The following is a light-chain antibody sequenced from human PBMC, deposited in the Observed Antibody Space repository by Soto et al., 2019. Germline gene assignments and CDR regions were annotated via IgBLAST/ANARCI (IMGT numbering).Light chain of an antibody. CDR2: GAS. CDR1: QSVSTL. J-gene: IGKJ4*01. Sequence: EIVLTQSPATLSLSPGERATLSCRASQSVSTLLTWYQQKPGQAPRLLIHGASNRATGIPARFSGSGSGTDFTLTISSLEPEDFAVYYCQQRSNWPLTFGGGTKAEIK. CDR3: QQRSNWPLT. V-gene: IGKV3-11*01.